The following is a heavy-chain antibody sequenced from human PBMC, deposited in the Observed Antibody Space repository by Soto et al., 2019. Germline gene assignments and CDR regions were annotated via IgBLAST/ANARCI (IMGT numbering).Heavy chain of an antibody. J-gene: IGHJ6*02. CDR3: ARHGVTPNSRSNYGMDV. CDR2: IDPSDSYT. CDR1: GYSFTSYW. V-gene: IGHV5-10-1*01. D-gene: IGHD7-27*01. Sequence: GESLKISCKGSGYSFTSYWISWVRQVPVKGLEWMGRIDPSDSYTNYSPSFQGHVTISADKSISTAYLQWSSLKASDTAMYYCARHGVTPNSRSNYGMDVWGQGTTVTVSS.